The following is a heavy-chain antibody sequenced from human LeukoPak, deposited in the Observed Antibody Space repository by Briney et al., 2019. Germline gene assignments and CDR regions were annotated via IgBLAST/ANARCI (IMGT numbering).Heavy chain of an antibody. V-gene: IGHV4-61*02. J-gene: IGHJ5*02. Sequence: SETLSLTCTVSGGSVNSGDYYWTWIRQPAGKGLEWIGRIYTSGSTNYNPSLKSRVTISVDTSKNQFSLKLTSVTAADTAVYYCAREYNWFDPWGQGTLVTVSS. CDR3: AREYNWFDP. CDR2: IYTSGST. CDR1: GGSVNSGDYY.